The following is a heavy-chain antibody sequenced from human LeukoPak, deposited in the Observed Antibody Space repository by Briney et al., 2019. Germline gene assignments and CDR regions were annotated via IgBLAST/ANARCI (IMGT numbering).Heavy chain of an antibody. CDR2: ISAYNGNT. Sequence: ASVKVSCKASGYTFTSYGISWVRQAPGQGLEWMGWISAYNGNTNYAQKLQGRVTMTTDTSTSTAYMELRSLRSDDTAVYYCASDLSRYYYDSSGYYYDYWGQGTLVTVSS. CDR3: ASDLSRYYYDSSGYYYDY. V-gene: IGHV1-18*01. J-gene: IGHJ4*02. D-gene: IGHD3-22*01. CDR1: GYTFTSYG.